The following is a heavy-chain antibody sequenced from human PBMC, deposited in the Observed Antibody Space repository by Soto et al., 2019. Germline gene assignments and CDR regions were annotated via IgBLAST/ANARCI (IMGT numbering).Heavy chain of an antibody. D-gene: IGHD6-13*01. Sequence: VGSLRLSYAASGFTFSSYWMHWVRQAPGKGLVWVSRINSDGSSTSYADSVKGRFTISRDNAKNTLYLQMNSLRAEDTAVYYCARDGVAAADYYYYGMDVWGQGTKVTVSS. CDR1: GFTFSSYW. CDR2: INSDGSST. V-gene: IGHV3-74*01. J-gene: IGHJ6*02. CDR3: ARDGVAAADYYYYGMDV.